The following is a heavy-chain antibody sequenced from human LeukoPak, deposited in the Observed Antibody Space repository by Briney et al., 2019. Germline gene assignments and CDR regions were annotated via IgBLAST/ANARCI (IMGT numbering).Heavy chain of an antibody. Sequence: GGSLRLSCAASGFTFSSYSMNWVRQAPGKGLEWVSSISSSSSYIYYADSVKGRFTISRDNAKNSLYLQMNSLRAEDTAVYYCARDLSGYSYGYGFDYWGQGTLVTVSS. CDR1: GFTFSSYS. CDR2: ISSSSSYI. D-gene: IGHD5-18*01. V-gene: IGHV3-21*01. CDR3: ARDLSGYSYGYGFDY. J-gene: IGHJ4*02.